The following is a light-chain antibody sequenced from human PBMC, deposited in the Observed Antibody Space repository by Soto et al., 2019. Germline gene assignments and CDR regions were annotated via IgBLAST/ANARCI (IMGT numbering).Light chain of an antibody. V-gene: IGLV2-14*03. J-gene: IGLJ1*01. CDR2: DVS. CDR3: NSFTTTNTYV. Sequence: QSVLTQPASVSGSPGQSITISCTGASRDVGGFDHVSWYQQHPGKVPRLLIYDVSSRPSGVSDRFSGSKSGNTASLTISGLQAEDEADYYCNSFTTTNTYVFGTGTKVT. CDR1: SRDVGGFDH.